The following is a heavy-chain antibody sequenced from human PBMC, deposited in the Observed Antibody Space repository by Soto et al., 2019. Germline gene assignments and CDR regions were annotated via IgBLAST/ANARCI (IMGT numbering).Heavy chain of an antibody. CDR3: ARDRSPDYYDSSGYFSI. D-gene: IGHD3-22*01. CDR2: IIPIFGTA. Sequence: SVEVSCKASGGRFSSYAISWARQAPGQGLEWMGGIIPIFGTANYAQKFQGRVTITADESTSTAYMELSSLRSEDTAVYYCARDRSPDYYDSSGYFSIWGQGTLVTVSS. V-gene: IGHV1-69*13. CDR1: GGRFSSYA. J-gene: IGHJ4*02.